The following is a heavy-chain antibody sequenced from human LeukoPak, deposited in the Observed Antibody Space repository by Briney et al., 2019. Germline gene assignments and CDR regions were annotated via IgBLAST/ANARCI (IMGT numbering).Heavy chain of an antibody. CDR3: ARDLPSTSTWELDY. D-gene: IGHD1-26*01. Sequence: ASVKVSCKASGYTFTDYYIHWVRQAPGQGLEWMGRINSNNGVTDDAQNFQVRVTMTRDTSISTAYRELSRLTSADTAVYYCARDLPSTSTWELDYWGQGTLVIVSS. J-gene: IGHJ4*02. CDR1: GYTFTDYY. V-gene: IGHV1-2*06. CDR2: INSNNGVT.